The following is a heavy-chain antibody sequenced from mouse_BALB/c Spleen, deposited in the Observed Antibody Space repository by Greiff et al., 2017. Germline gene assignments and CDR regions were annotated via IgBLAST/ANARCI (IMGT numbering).Heavy chain of an antibody. V-gene: IGHV3-2*02. CDR2: ISYSGST. CDR3: ATISSYYAMDY. CDR1: GYSITSDYA. Sequence: EVQLVESGPGLVKPSQSLSLTCTVTGYSITSDYAWNWIRQFPGNKLEWMGYISYSGSTSYNPSLKSRISITRDTSKNQFFLQLNSVTTEDTATYYCATISSYYAMDYWGQGTSVTVSS. J-gene: IGHJ4*01.